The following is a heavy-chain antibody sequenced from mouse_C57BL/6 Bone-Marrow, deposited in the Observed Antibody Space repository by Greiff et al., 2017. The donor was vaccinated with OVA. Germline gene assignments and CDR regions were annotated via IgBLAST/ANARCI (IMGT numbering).Heavy chain of an antibody. V-gene: IGHV5-12*01. J-gene: IGHJ2*01. CDR1: GFTFSDYY. CDR2: ISNGGGST. D-gene: IGHD1-1*01. Sequence: EVQVVESGGGLVQPGGSLKLSCAASGFTFSDYYMYWVRQTPEKRLEWVAYISNGGGSTYYPDTVKGRFTISRDNAKNTLYLQMSRLKSEDTAMYYCARRDYYGVYFDYWGQGTTLTVSS. CDR3: ARRDYYGVYFDY.